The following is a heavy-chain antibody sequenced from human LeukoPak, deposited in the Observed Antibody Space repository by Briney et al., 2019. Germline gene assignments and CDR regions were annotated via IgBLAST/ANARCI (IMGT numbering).Heavy chain of an antibody. Sequence: ASVKVSCKASGYTFTRYGISWVRQAPGQGLEWMGWISAYNGNTNYAQKLQGRVTMTTDTSTRTAYMELRRVRSDDTAVYYCARVRGLEPLMDVWGKGTTLTVSS. CDR1: GYTFTRYG. J-gene: IGHJ6*03. V-gene: IGHV1-18*01. D-gene: IGHD1-14*01. CDR2: ISAYNGNT. CDR3: ARVRGLEPLMDV.